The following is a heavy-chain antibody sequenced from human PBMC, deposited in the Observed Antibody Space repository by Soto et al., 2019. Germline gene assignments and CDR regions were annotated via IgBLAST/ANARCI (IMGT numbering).Heavy chain of an antibody. D-gene: IGHD3-10*01. CDR2: IIPIFGTA. CDR1: GGTFSSYA. Sequence: KVSCKASGGTFSSYAISWVRRAPGQGLEWMGWIIPIFGTANYAQKFQGRVTITADESTSTAYMELSSLRSEDTAVYYCARGVRGDNWFDPWGQGTPVTVSS. V-gene: IGHV1-69*01. CDR3: ARGVRGDNWFDP. J-gene: IGHJ5*02.